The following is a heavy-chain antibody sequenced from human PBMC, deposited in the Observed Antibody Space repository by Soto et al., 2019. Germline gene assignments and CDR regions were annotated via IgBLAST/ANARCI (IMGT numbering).Heavy chain of an antibody. J-gene: IGHJ6*02. CDR2: ISWDGGST. D-gene: IGHD2-15*01. V-gene: IGHV3-43*01. CDR3: AKDMAVAATDYYYYGMDV. CDR1: GFTFDDYT. Sequence: PGGSLRLSCAASGFTFDDYTMHWVRQAPGKGLEWVSLISWDGGSTYYADSVKGRFTISRDNSKNSLYLQMNSLRTEDTALYYCAKDMAVAATDYYYYGMDVWGQGTTVT.